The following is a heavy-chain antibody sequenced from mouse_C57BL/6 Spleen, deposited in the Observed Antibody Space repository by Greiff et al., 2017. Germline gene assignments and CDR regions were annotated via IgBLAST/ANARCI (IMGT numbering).Heavy chain of an antibody. CDR3: TRPLGDY. Sequence: VQLQESGAELVRPGASVTLSCKASGYTFTDYEMHWVKQTPVHGLEWIGAIDPETGGTAYNQKFKGKAILTADKSSSTAYMELRSLTSEDSAVYYCTRPLGDYWGQGTSVTVSS. V-gene: IGHV1-15*01. J-gene: IGHJ4*01. CDR2: IDPETGGT. CDR1: GYTFTDYE. D-gene: IGHD3-1*01.